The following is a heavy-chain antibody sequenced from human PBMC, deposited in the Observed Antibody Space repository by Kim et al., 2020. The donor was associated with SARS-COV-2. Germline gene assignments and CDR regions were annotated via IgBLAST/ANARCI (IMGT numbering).Heavy chain of an antibody. CDR3: ARGVYCSTTNCFAFRDLFD. CDR1: GFTFTSYG. J-gene: IGHJ4*01. D-gene: IGHD2-2*01. Sequence: ASVKVSCEASGFTFTSYGLHWVRQAPGQGLEWVGWINAGSGDTKYSQRLQGRVTITRDTSATTVYMEVRSLGSADTATYYCARGVYCSTTNCFAFRDLFD. CDR2: INAGSGDT. V-gene: IGHV1-3*01.